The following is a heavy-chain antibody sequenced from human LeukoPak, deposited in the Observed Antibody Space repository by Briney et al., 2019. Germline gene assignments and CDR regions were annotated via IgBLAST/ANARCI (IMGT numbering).Heavy chain of an antibody. CDR3: ARDAVDTANAV. V-gene: IGHV3-74*01. Sequence: GGSLRLSCAASGFTVSGHPMSWVRQAPGKGLVWVSHINSDGSITSYADSVKGRFTISRDNTKNTLYLQMNSLRAEDTAVYYCARDAVDTANAVWGQGTTVTVSS. CDR2: INSDGSIT. D-gene: IGHD5-18*01. J-gene: IGHJ6*02. CDR1: GFTVSGHP.